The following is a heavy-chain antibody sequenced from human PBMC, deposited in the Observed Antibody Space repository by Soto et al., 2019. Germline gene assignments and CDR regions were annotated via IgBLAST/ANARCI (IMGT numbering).Heavy chain of an antibody. CDR1: GYSFTSYW. J-gene: IGHJ6*02. Sequence: GESLKISCKGSGYSFTSYWIGWVRQMPGKGLEWMGIIYPGDSDTRYSPSFQGQVTISADKSISTAYLQWSSLKALDTAMYYCARLDTYYYGSGSPYYYYGMDVWGQGTTVTVSS. CDR2: IYPGDSDT. CDR3: ARLDTYYYGSGSPYYYYGMDV. V-gene: IGHV5-51*01. D-gene: IGHD3-10*01.